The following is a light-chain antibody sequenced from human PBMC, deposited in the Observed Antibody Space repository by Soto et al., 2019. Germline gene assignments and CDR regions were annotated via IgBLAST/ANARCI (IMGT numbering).Light chain of an antibody. V-gene: IGKV3-15*01. CDR3: QQYDNWPYT. J-gene: IGKJ5*01. Sequence: EIVLTQSPDTLSLSPGERATLSCRASQSIGRSLAWYQQKPGQAPRLLIYGASTRATAIPARFSGSGSGTEFTLTISSLQSEDFAVYFCQQYDNWPYTFGQGTRLEIK. CDR1: QSIGRS. CDR2: GAS.